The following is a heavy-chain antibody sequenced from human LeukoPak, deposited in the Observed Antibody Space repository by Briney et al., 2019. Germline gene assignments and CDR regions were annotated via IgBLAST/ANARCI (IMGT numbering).Heavy chain of an antibody. CDR1: GFTFDDYA. D-gene: IGHD6-19*01. J-gene: IGHJ4*02. CDR2: ISWNSGSI. CDR3: AKVVDKQWLVRGYFDY. V-gene: IGHV3-9*01. Sequence: GRSLRLSCAASGFTFDDYAMHWVRQAPGKGLKWVSGISWNSGSIGYADSVKGRFTISRDNAKNSLYLQMNSLRAEDTALYYCAKVVDKQWLVRGYFDYWGQGTLVTVSS.